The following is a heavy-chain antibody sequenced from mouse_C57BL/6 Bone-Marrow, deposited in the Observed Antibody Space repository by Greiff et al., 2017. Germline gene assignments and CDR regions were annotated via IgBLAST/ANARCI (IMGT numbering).Heavy chain of an antibody. CDR2: INPSTGGT. J-gene: IGHJ1*03. CDR3: AITGGHCDV. V-gene: IGHV1-42*01. CDR1: GYSFTGYY. Sequence: VQLQQSGPELVKPGASVTISCKASGYSFTGYYMNWVKQSPEKSLEWIGEINPSTGGTTYNQTFKAKATLTVDTSSSTAYMQLNSLTSEDSAVYCCAITGGHCDVWGTGTTVTVSS. D-gene: IGHD4-1*01.